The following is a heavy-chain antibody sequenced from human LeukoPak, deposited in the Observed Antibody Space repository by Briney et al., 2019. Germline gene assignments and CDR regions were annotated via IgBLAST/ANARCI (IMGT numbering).Heavy chain of an antibody. CDR1: GGTFSSYA. J-gene: IGHJ4*02. D-gene: IGHD6-6*01. Sequence: GASVKVSCKASGGTFSSYAISWVRQAPGQGLEWMGGIIPIFGTANYAQKFQGRVTITADESTSTAYMELSSLGSEDTAVYYCAREGGSSSGYFDYWGREPLVTAPS. CDR2: IIPIFGTA. CDR3: AREGGSSSGYFDY. V-gene: IGHV1-69*13.